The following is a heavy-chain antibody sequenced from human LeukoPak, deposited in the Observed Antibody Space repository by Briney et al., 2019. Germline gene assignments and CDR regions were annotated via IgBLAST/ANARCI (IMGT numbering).Heavy chain of an antibody. J-gene: IGHJ4*02. V-gene: IGHV3-53*01. D-gene: IGHD2-2*02. Sequence: GGFLRLSCAASGFTVSSNYMSWVRQAPGKGLEWVSVIYSGGSTYYADSVKGRFTISRDNSKNTLYLQMNSLRAEDTAVYYCGGFQVVPAAIAVDYWGQGTLVTVSS. CDR2: IYSGGST. CDR3: GGFQVVPAAIAVDY. CDR1: GFTVSSNY.